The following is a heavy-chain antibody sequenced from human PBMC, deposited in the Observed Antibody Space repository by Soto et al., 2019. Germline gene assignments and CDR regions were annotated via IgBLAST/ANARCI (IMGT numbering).Heavy chain of an antibody. CDR1: GFTFSSYA. CDR2: IRGSGGGT. Sequence: GGSLRLSCAVSGFTFSSYAMSWVRQAPGKGLEWVSAIRGSGGGTYYADSVKGRFTVSRDNSKNTLYLQMNSLRAEDTAVYYCAETADSSWYYYYGMDVWGQGTTVTVSS. V-gene: IGHV3-23*01. J-gene: IGHJ6*02. D-gene: IGHD6-13*01. CDR3: AETADSSWYYYYGMDV.